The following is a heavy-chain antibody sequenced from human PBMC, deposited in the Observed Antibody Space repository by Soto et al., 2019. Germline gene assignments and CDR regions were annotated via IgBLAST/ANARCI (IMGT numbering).Heavy chain of an antibody. D-gene: IGHD3-10*01. Sequence: SETLSLTCAVYGGSFSGYYWSWIRQPPGKGLEWIGEINHSGSTNYNPSLKSRVTISVDTSKNQFSLKLSSVTAADTAVYYCARGKVLLWFGAGYYYYGMDVWGQGTTVTV. CDR3: ARGKVLLWFGAGYYYYGMDV. V-gene: IGHV4-34*01. J-gene: IGHJ6*02. CDR2: INHSGST. CDR1: GGSFSGYY.